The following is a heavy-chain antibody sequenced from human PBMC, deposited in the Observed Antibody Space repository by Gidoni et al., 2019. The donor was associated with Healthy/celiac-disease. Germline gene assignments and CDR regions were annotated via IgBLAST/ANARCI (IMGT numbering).Heavy chain of an antibody. D-gene: IGHD3-16*02. V-gene: IGHV4-34*01. J-gene: IGHJ3*02. Sequence: QVQLQQWGAGLLKPSETLSLTCAVYGGSFSGYYWSWIRQPPGKGLEWIWEINHSGSTNYNPSLKSRVTISVDTSKNQFSLKLSSVTAADTAVYYCARGRYKVWGSYRYTGAFDIWGQGTMVTVSS. CDR1: GGSFSGYY. CDR3: ARGRYKVWGSYRYTGAFDI. CDR2: INHSGST.